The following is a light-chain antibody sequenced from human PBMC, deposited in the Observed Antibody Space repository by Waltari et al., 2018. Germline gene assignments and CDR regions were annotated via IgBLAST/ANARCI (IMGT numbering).Light chain of an antibody. Sequence: DIQMTQSPSSLSASVGDRVTITCRASQSISSYLNWYQQKPGKAPKLLIYAASSLQSGVPSRFSGSGSGPDFTLTISSLQPEDFATYYCQQSYSTPPITFGQGTRLEIK. J-gene: IGKJ5*01. V-gene: IGKV1-39*01. CDR1: QSISSY. CDR3: QQSYSTPPIT. CDR2: AAS.